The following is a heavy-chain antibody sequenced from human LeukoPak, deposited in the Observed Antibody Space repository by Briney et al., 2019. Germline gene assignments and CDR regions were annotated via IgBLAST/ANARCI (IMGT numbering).Heavy chain of an antibody. CDR2: LTGDGGRT. D-gene: IGHD6-19*01. CDR3: ARDRGSSGWSGSYFDY. CDR1: GFTFSSYA. Sequence: GGSLRLSCSASGFTFSSYAMHWVRQAPGKGLECVSALTGDGGRTYYADSVKGRFTISRDNSKNTLYLQMNSLRAEDTAVYYCARDRGSSGWSGSYFDYWGQGTLVTVSS. J-gene: IGHJ4*02. V-gene: IGHV3-64*04.